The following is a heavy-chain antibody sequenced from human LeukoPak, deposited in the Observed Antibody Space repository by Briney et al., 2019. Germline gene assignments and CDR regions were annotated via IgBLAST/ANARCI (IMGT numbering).Heavy chain of an antibody. Sequence: SEALSLTCAVYGYYISSGYYWGWTRQPPGQGLEWIGSIYHSESTYYNPSLKRRVTISVDTSKNQFSLKLSSVTAADTAVYYCARGLTYYDFWSGHHPGSYYMDVWGKGTTVTVSS. J-gene: IGHJ6*03. CDR1: GYYISSGYY. D-gene: IGHD3-3*01. CDR3: ARGLTYYDFWSGHHPGSYYMDV. V-gene: IGHV4-38-2*01. CDR2: IYHSEST.